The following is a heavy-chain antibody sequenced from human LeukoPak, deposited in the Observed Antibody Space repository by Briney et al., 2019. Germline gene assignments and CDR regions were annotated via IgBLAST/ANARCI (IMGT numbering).Heavy chain of an antibody. CDR3: ARVGWLQSPADFDY. D-gene: IGHD5-24*01. CDR2: INHSGST. V-gene: IGHV4-34*01. CDR1: GGSFSGYY. J-gene: IGHJ4*02. Sequence: SETLSLTCAVYGGSFSGYYWSWIRQPPGKGLEWIGEINHSGSTNYNPSLKSRVTISVDTSKNQFSLKLSSVTAADTAVYYCARVGWLQSPADFDYWGQGTLVTVSS.